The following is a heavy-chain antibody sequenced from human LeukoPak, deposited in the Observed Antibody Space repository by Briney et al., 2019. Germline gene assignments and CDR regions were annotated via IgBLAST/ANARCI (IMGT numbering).Heavy chain of an antibody. Sequence: SETLSLTCTVSGYSISSGHYWGWIRQPPGKGLEWIGSMYHSGSTYYNPPLKSRVTISEDTSKNQFSLKLRSVTAADTAVYYCARGPRFGELLWHWFDPWGQGTLVTVSS. CDR2: MYHSGST. CDR1: GYSISSGHY. D-gene: IGHD3-10*01. J-gene: IGHJ5*02. CDR3: ARGPRFGELLWHWFDP. V-gene: IGHV4-38-2*02.